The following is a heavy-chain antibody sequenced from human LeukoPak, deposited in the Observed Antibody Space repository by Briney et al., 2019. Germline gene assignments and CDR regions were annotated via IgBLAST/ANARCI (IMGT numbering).Heavy chain of an antibody. J-gene: IGHJ4*02. D-gene: IGHD2-15*01. Sequence: GGSLRLSCAASGFTFSSYSMNWVRQAPGKGLEWVSSISSSSSYIYCADSVKGRFTISRDNAKNSLYLQMNSLRAEDTAVYYCARVPVAARGYFDYWGQGTLVTVSS. CDR2: ISSSSSYI. V-gene: IGHV3-21*01. CDR3: ARVPVAARGYFDY. CDR1: GFTFSSYS.